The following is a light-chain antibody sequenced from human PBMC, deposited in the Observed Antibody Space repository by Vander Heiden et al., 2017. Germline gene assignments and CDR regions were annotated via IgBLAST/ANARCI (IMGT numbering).Light chain of an antibody. V-gene: IGLV2-14*03. Sequence: QSARTHPPPLSGYPGQSITISCTGSSSDIGGYNYVSWYQQHPGKAPKLMIHDVSDRPSGVSNRFSGSKSGNTASLTISGLQAEDEADYYCCSYTSSSTLYVFGTGTKVTVL. J-gene: IGLJ1*01. CDR3: CSYTSSSTLYV. CDR1: SSDIGGYNY. CDR2: DVS.